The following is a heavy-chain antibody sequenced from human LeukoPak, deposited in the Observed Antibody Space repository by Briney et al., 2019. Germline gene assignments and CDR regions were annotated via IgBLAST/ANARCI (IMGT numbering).Heavy chain of an antibody. D-gene: IGHD2-2*01. CDR3: AKLRTIVVVPAAIRY. Sequence: GGSLRLSCAASGFTFSSYAMSWVRQAPGKGLEWVSAISGSGGSTYYADSVKGRFTISRDNSKNTLYLQMNSLRAEDTAVYYCAKLRTIVVVPAAIRYWGQGTLVTVSS. V-gene: IGHV3-23*01. J-gene: IGHJ4*02. CDR2: ISGSGGST. CDR1: GFTFSSYA.